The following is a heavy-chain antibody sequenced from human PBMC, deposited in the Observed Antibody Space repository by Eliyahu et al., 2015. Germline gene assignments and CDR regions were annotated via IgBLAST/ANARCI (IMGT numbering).Heavy chain of an antibody. D-gene: IGHD3-3*01. CDR2: IKSKTDGGTT. CDR3: STDEEWY. Sequence: EVQLVESGGGLVKPGGSLRLSCVASGFTFSNAWMSWVRQAPGKGLEWVGLIKSKTDGGTTDYAAPVKGRFTISRDDSKNTLYLQMNGLRPEDTAVYYCSTDEEWYWGRGTLVTVSS. CDR1: GFTFSNAW. J-gene: IGHJ4*02. V-gene: IGHV3-15*01.